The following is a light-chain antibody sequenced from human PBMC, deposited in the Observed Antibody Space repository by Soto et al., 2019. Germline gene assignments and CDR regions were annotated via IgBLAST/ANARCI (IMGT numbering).Light chain of an antibody. CDR2: AAS. CDR1: QSVTNSY. CDR3: QQYVAPPPYR. V-gene: IGKV3-20*01. J-gene: IGKJ2*03. Sequence: EIVLTQSPGTLSLSPGERATLSCRASQSVTNSYLAWYQQKPGQAPRLLIYAASSRATGIPDRFAGSVSGTDFTLTSRRLELKVLREYYCQQYVAPPPYRFGQGTRLEIK.